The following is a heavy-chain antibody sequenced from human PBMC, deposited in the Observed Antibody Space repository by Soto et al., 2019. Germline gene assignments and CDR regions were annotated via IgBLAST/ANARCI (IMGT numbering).Heavy chain of an antibody. Sequence: QVQLQESGPGLVKPSQTLSLTCTVSGGSISSGGYYWSWIRHHPGKGLEWIGYIDYSGSTYYNPSLKSRVTISVDTSKNQFFLKLSSVTAADTAVYYCAREAGEVGVVAFDIWGQGTMVTGSS. V-gene: IGHV4-31*03. CDR1: GGSISSGGYY. D-gene: IGHD3-3*01. CDR3: AREAGEVGVVAFDI. J-gene: IGHJ3*02. CDR2: IDYSGST.